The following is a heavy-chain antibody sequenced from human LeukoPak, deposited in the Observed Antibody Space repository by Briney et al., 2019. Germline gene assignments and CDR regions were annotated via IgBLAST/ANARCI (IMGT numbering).Heavy chain of an antibody. J-gene: IGHJ6*03. V-gene: IGHV1-69*01. CDR2: IIPIFGTA. CDR1: GGTFSSYA. D-gene: IGHD3-10*01. CDR3: ARGSSDAYFYYMDV. Sequence: SVKVSCKASGGTFSSYAISWVRQAPGQGLEWMGGIIPIFGTANYAQKFQGRVTITADESTTTAHMELSSLTSEDTAPYYCARGSSDAYFYYMDVWGKGTTVTISS.